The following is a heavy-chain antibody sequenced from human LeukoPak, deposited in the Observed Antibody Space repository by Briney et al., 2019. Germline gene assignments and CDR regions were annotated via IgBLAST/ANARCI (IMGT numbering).Heavy chain of an antibody. D-gene: IGHD3-10*01. V-gene: IGHV4-38-2*01. CDR2: IYNSAST. CDR1: GYSITNGDY. J-gene: IGHJ4*02. Sequence: PSETLSLTCVVSGYSITNGDYWGWIRQSPGKGLEWIASIYNSASTHYSPSLRSRVTILVDTSKNEFSLKMRSVTAADTAVYYCAKNSTSGFFDYCGQGTLATVSS. CDR3: AKNSTSGFFDY.